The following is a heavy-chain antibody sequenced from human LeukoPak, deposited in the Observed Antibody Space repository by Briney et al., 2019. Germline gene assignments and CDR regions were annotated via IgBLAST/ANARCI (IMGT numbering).Heavy chain of an antibody. J-gene: IGHJ5*02. CDR3: ARGRGSGHKENWFDP. CDR2: MNPVSGNT. Sequence: ASVKVSCKASGYTFTTYDINWVRQATGQGLEWMGWMNPVSGNTGYVQKFQGRVTMTRNTSISTAYMELSSLNSEDTAVYYCARGRGSGHKENWFDPWGQGTLVTVSS. CDR1: GYTFTTYD. V-gene: IGHV1-8*01. D-gene: IGHD6-19*01.